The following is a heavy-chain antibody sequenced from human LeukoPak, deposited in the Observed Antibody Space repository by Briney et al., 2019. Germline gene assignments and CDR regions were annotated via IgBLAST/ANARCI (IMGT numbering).Heavy chain of an antibody. D-gene: IGHD1-1*01. V-gene: IGHV3-23*01. CDR2: IRSNGDTT. J-gene: IGHJ4*02. CDR3: AKGQELDDGVFDS. Sequence: GSLRLSCTASGFTFSSLAMTWVRQAPGKGLEWVSTIRSNGDTTYNADSVKGRFTISRDNSKNTLYLELNSLRVEDTATFYCAKGQELDDGVFDSWGQGTMVTVSS. CDR1: GFTFSSLA.